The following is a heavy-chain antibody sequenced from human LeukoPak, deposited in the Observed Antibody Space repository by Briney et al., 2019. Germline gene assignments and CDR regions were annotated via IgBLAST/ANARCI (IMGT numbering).Heavy chain of an antibody. J-gene: IGHJ6*02. D-gene: IGHD3-22*01. CDR2: ISAYNGNT. V-gene: IGHV1-18*01. Sequence: GASVKVSCKASGYTFTSYGISWVRQAPGQGLEWMGWISAYNGNTNYAQKLQGRVTMTTDTSTSTAHMELRSLRSDDTAVYYCARDSGSQYYYDSSGYYRYYYYYGMDVWGQGTTVTVSS. CDR1: GYTFTSYG. CDR3: ARDSGSQYYYDSSGYYRYYYYYGMDV.